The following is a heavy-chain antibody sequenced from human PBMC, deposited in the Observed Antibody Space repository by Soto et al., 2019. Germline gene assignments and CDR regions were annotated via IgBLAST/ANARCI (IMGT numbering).Heavy chain of an antibody. V-gene: IGHV1-24*01. J-gene: IGHJ6*03. CDR3: ARNRNYSPGPGEYYMDV. CDR1: GYTLTDLS. D-gene: IGHD1-7*01. CDR2: FDPEDGET. Sequence: ASVKVSCKVSGYTLTDLSMQWVRQAPGKGLEWMGGFDPEDGETIYAQKFQGRVTMTEDTATDTAYMELSSLRSEDTAVYYCARNRNYSPGPGEYYMDVWGKGTTVTVSS.